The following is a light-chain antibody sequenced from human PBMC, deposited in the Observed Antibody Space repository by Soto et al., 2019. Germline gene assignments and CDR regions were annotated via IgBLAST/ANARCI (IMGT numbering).Light chain of an antibody. V-gene: IGKV1-6*01. CDR2: AAS. J-gene: IGKJ1*01. Sequence: AIPMTQSPSSLSASVGDRVTITCRASQGIRNDLGWYQEKPGKAPRLLIYAASTLQSGVPSRFSGSGSGTDFTLTISSLQPEDFATYYCLQDYNYPRTFGQGTKVEIK. CDR1: QGIRND. CDR3: LQDYNYPRT.